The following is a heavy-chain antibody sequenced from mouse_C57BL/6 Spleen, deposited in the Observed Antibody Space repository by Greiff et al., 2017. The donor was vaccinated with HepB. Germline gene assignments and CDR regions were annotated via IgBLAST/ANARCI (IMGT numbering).Heavy chain of an antibody. Sequence: DVKLQESGGGLVKPGGSLKLSCAASGFTFSSYAMSWVRQTPEKRLEWVATISDGGSYTYYPDNVKGRFTISRDNTKNNLYLQMSHLKSEDTAMYYCAREENYYGSSFDYWGQGTTLTVSS. D-gene: IGHD1-1*01. CDR2: ISDGGSYT. V-gene: IGHV5-4*01. CDR3: AREENYYGSSFDY. J-gene: IGHJ2*01. CDR1: GFTFSSYA.